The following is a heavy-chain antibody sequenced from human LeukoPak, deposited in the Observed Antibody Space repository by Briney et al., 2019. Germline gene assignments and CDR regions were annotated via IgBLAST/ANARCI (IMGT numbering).Heavy chain of an antibody. Sequence: SGGSLRLSCAASGFTFSSYSMNWVRQAPGKGLEWVSSISSSSSYIYYADSVKGRFTISRDNAKNSLYLQMNSLRAEDTAVYYCARDPERFDWLNYYYYYMDVWGKGTTVTVSS. V-gene: IGHV3-21*01. CDR3: ARDPERFDWLNYYYYYMDV. D-gene: IGHD3-9*01. CDR1: GFTFSSYS. CDR2: ISSSSSYI. J-gene: IGHJ6*03.